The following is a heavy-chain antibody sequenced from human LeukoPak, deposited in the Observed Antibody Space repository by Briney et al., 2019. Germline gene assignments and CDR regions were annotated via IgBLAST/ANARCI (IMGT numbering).Heavy chain of an antibody. V-gene: IGHV3-23*01. Sequence: GGSLRLSCAASGFTFSSYAMIWVREAPGKGLVWVSSIVGSDARTYYAVSVEGRFIISRDNSKNMLYLQMNSLSAEDTAVYYCAKRNSVPGAGGAYDFWGQGTMVTVSS. D-gene: IGHD6-19*01. J-gene: IGHJ3*01. CDR1: GFTFSSYA. CDR3: AKRNSVPGAGGAYDF. CDR2: IVGSDART.